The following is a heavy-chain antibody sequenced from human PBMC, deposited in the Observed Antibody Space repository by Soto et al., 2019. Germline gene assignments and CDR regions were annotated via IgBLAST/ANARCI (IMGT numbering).Heavy chain of an antibody. J-gene: IGHJ6*02. V-gene: IGHV3-30-3*01. D-gene: IGHD6-13*01. Sequence: GGSLRLSCAASGFTFSSYAMHWVRQAPGKGLEWVAVISYDGSNKYYADSVKGRFTISRDNSKNTLYLQMSSLRAEDTAVYYCARSSSSSWRRGYSEYYYYYGMDVWGQGTTVTVSS. CDR1: GFTFSSYA. CDR3: ARSSSSSWRRGYSEYYYYYGMDV. CDR2: ISYDGSNK.